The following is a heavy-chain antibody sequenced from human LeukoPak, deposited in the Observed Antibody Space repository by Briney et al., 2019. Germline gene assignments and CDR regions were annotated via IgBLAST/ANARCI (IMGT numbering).Heavy chain of an antibody. CDR1: GFTVSSNY. CDR3: AREAHYYDSSGYFDY. CDR2: IYSGGST. Sequence: GGSLRLSCAASGFTVSSNYMSWVRPAPGKGLEWVSDIYSGGSTYYADSVKGRFTISRDNPKKTLYLQMNSLRAEDTAVYYCAREAHYYDSSGYFDYWGQGTLVTVSS. V-gene: IGHV3-53*01. J-gene: IGHJ4*02. D-gene: IGHD3-22*01.